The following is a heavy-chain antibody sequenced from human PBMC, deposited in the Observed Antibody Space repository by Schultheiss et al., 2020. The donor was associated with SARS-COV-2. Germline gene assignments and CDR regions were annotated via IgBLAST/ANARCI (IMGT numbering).Heavy chain of an antibody. CDR3: ARDSTIDYYGMDV. CDR2: ISAYNGNT. Sequence: SVKVSCKASGGTFSSYAISWVRQAPGQGLEWMGGISAYNGNTNYAQKLQGRVTITADKSTSTAYMELSSLRSEDTAVYYCARDSTIDYYGMDVWGQGTTVTVSS. V-gene: IGHV1-69*10. CDR1: GGTFSSYA. J-gene: IGHJ6*02. D-gene: IGHD2-2*01.